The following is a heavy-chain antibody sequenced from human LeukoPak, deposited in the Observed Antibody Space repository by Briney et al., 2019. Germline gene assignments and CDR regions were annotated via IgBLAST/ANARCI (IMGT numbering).Heavy chain of an antibody. D-gene: IGHD2-21*01. CDR3: AKAPVTTCRGAYCYPFDY. J-gene: IGHJ4*02. V-gene: IGHV3-23*01. CDR2: ISDSGST. Sequence: QSGGSLRLSCAASGFTLSSYAMSWVRQAPGKGLEWVSAISDSGSTYHADSVKGRFTISRDSSKNTLFLQMNRLRPEDAAVYYCAKAPVTTCRGAYCYPFDYWGQGTLVTVSS. CDR1: GFTLSSYA.